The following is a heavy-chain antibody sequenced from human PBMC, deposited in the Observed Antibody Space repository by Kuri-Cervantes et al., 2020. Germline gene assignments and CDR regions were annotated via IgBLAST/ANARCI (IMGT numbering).Heavy chain of an antibody. V-gene: IGHV1-2*04. CDR3: ARAMVRGVIQCPDY. CDR2: INPNSGGT. J-gene: IGHJ4*02. D-gene: IGHD3-10*01. CDR1: GYTFTGYY. Sequence: ASVKVSCKASGYTFTGYYMHWVRQAPGQGLEWMGWINPNSGGTNYAQKFQGWVTMTRDTSISTAYMELSRLRSDDTAVYYCARAMVRGVIQCPDYWGQGTLVTVSS.